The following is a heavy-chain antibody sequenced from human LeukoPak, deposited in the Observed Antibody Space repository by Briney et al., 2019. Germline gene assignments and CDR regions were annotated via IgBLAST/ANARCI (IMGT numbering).Heavy chain of an antibody. CDR2: INHSGST. V-gene: IGHV4-34*01. CDR1: GGSFSGYY. D-gene: IGHD3-3*01. Sequence: SETLSLTCAVYGGSFSGYYWSWIRQPPGKGLEWIGEINHSGSTNYNPSLKSRVTISVDTSKNQFSLKLSSVTAADTAVYYCARGPGRFWSGYYINYYYGMDVWGQGTTVTVSS. J-gene: IGHJ6*02. CDR3: ARGPGRFWSGYYINYYYGMDV.